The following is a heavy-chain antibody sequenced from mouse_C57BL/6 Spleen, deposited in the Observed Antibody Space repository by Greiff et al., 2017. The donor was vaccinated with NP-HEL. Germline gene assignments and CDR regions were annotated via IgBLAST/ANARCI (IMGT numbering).Heavy chain of an antibody. V-gene: IGHV1-26*01. CDR3: ARRGFLAY. CDR1: GYTFTDYY. CDR2: INPNNGGT. Sequence: EVQLQQSGPELVKPGASVKISCKASGYTFTDYYMNWVRQSHGKSLEWIGDINPNNGGTSYNQKFKGKATLTVDKSSSTAYMEIRSLTSEDSAVYYCARRGFLAYWGQGTLVTVSA. J-gene: IGHJ3*01.